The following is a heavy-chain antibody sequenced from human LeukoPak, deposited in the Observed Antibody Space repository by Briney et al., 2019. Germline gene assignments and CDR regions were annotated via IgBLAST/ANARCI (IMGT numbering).Heavy chain of an antibody. D-gene: IGHD4-17*01. CDR3: ARTTSLTASGYDY. CDR1: GYTFTNYH. Sequence: ASLTVSFKSSGYTFTNYHINWVRQAPRQGLAWMGWINPNTGDRGYAQKFQGRVSITSDTSISTAYMELGSPRSEDTAVYFCARTTSLTASGYDYWGQGTLVTVSS. J-gene: IGHJ4*02. V-gene: IGHV1-8*03. CDR2: INPNTGDR.